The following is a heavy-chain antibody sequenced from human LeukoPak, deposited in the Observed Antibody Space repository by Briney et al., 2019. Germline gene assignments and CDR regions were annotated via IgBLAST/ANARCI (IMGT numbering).Heavy chain of an antibody. J-gene: IGHJ4*02. D-gene: IGHD6-6*01. CDR3: ARYAGSSFFDY. CDR2: ISTSGGTI. CDR1: GFTFNDFY. V-gene: IGHV3-11*04. Sequence: GGSLRLSCSASGFTFNDFYMSWIRQAPGKGLEWISYISTSGGTIFYADSLKGRFTISRDNAKNSLYLQMNSLRAEDTAVYYCARYAGSSFFDYWGQGTLVTVSS.